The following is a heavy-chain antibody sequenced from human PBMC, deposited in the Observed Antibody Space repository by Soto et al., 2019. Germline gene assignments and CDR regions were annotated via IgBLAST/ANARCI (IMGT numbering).Heavy chain of an antibody. CDR3: ARDLKYDFWSGYPLNYYGMDV. J-gene: IGHJ6*02. Sequence: ASVKVSCKASGYTFTSYAMHWVRQAPGQRLEWMGWINAGNGNTKYSQKFQGRVTITRDTSASTAYMELSSLRSEDTAVYYCARDLKYDFWSGYPLNYYGMDVWGQGTTVTVSS. D-gene: IGHD3-3*01. CDR2: INAGNGNT. V-gene: IGHV1-3*01. CDR1: GYTFTSYA.